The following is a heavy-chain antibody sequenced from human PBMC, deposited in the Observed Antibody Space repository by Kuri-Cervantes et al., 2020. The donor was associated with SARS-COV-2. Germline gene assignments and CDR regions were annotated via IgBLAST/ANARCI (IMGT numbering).Heavy chain of an antibody. CDR1: GGSFSGYY. CDR3: ARGPPSSIAARRVSFDY. J-gene: IGHJ4*02. CDR2: INHSGST. Sequence: GSLRLSCAVYGGSFSGYYWSWIRQPPGKWLEWIGEINHSGSTNYNPSLKSRVTISVDTSKNQFSLKLSSVTAADTAVYYCARGPPSSIAARRVSFDYWGQGTLVTVSS. V-gene: IGHV4-34*01. D-gene: IGHD6-6*01.